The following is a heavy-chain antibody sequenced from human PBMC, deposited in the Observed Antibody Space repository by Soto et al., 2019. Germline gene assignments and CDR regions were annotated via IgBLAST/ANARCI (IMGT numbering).Heavy chain of an antibody. J-gene: IGHJ5*02. CDR2: ISHDGSKK. Sequence: VGSLRLSCAASGFTFSTHGMRWVRQAPGKGPEWVAVISHDGSKKYYVESVEGRFSISRDNSKSIVHLQMNNVRTEDTAVYYCAKDKGPYYDFWSGQRWFDPWGQGTLVTVSS. D-gene: IGHD3-3*01. V-gene: IGHV3-30*18. CDR3: AKDKGPYYDFWSGQRWFDP. CDR1: GFTFSTHG.